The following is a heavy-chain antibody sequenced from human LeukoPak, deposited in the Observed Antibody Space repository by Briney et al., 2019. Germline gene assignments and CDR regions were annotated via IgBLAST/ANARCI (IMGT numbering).Heavy chain of an antibody. CDR2: ISSSGSTI. CDR1: GFTFSSYE. V-gene: IGHV3-48*03. J-gene: IGHJ4*02. CDR3: ARVGGGSRTPVRY. D-gene: IGHD4-23*01. Sequence: PGGSLRLSCAASGFTFSSYEMNWVRQAPGKGLEWVSYISSSGSTIYYADSVKGRFTISRDNAKNSLYLQMNSLRAEDTAVYYCARVGGGSRTPVRYWGQGTLVTVSS.